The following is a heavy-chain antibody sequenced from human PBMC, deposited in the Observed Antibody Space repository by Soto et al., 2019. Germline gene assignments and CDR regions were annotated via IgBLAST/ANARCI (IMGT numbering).Heavy chain of an antibody. Sequence: ESGGGVVQPGRSLRLSCAASGFTFSSYGMHWVRQAPGKGLEWVAVISYDGSNKYYADSVKGRFTISRDNSKNTLYLQMNSLRAEDTAVYYCAKDRGEGYSYGYFDYWGQGTLVTVSS. V-gene: IGHV3-30*18. CDR2: ISYDGSNK. CDR3: AKDRGEGYSYGYFDY. D-gene: IGHD5-18*01. J-gene: IGHJ4*02. CDR1: GFTFSSYG.